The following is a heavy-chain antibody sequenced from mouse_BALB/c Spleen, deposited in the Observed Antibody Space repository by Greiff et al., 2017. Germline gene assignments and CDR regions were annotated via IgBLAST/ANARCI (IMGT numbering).Heavy chain of an antibody. V-gene: IGHV5-9-4*01. J-gene: IGHJ4*01. CDR3: ARVDYDPHYYAMDY. CDR2: ISSGGSYT. CDR1: GFTFSSYA. D-gene: IGHD2-4*01. Sequence: EVQLVESGGGLVKPGGSLKLSCAASGFTFSSYAMSWVRQSPEKRLEWVAEISSGGSYTYYPDTVTGRFTISRDNAKNTLYLEMSSLRSEDTAMYYCARVDYDPHYYAMDYWGQGTSVTVSS.